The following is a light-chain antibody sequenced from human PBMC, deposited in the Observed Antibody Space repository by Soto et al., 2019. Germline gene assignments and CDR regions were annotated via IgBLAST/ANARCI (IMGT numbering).Light chain of an antibody. CDR2: DVS. CDR1: SSDVGDYNY. Sequence: QSALTKPRSVSGSPGQSVTISCTGTSSDVGDYNYVSWYQQHPGKAPKLMIYDVSKRPSGVPDRFSGSKSGNTASLTISGLQAEDEADYYCCSYAGSYCIFGTGTKLTVL. J-gene: IGLJ1*01. CDR3: CSYAGSYCI. V-gene: IGLV2-11*01.